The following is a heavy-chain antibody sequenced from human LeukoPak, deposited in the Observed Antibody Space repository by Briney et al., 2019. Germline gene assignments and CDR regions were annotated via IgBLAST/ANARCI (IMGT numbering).Heavy chain of an antibody. CDR1: RFTFSSYA. V-gene: IGHV3-23*01. Sequence: PGGSLRLSCAASRFTFSSYAMYWVRQAPGKGLEWVSGISGTGFTTYYADSVKGRFTISRDNSRNTMYLQMNSLRAEDTAVYYCAKDRIDYGPADDAFEIWGLGTMVTVSS. J-gene: IGHJ3*02. CDR3: AKDRIDYGPADDAFEI. D-gene: IGHD4-17*01. CDR2: ISGTGFTT.